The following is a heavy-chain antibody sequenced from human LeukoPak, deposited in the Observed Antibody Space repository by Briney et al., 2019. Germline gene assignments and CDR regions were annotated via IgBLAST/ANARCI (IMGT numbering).Heavy chain of an antibody. CDR2: ISGSGGST. CDR1: GFTFSSYA. CDR3: AKDNPLPDCSSTSCRTAKNFDY. J-gene: IGHJ4*02. V-gene: IGHV3-23*01. D-gene: IGHD2-2*01. Sequence: QPRGSLRLSCAASGFTFSSYAMSWVRQAPGKGLEWVSAISGSGGSTYYADSVKGRFTISRDNSKNTLYLQMNSLRAEDTAVYYCAKDNPLPDCSSTSCRTAKNFDYWGQGTLVTVSS.